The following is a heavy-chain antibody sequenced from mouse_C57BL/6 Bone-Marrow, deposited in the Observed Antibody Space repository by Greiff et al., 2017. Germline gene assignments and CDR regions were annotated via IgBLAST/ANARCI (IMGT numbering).Heavy chain of an antibody. V-gene: IGHV14-4*01. J-gene: IGHJ2*01. Sequence: VQLQQSGAELVRPGASVKLSCTASGFNIKDDYMHWVKQRPEQGLEWIGWIDPENGDTEYASKFKGKATITVDTSSNKAYLQLNSLTSEDTAVYYCATTVEAKDLDYWGQGTTLTVSS. D-gene: IGHD1-1*01. CDR3: ATTVEAKDLDY. CDR2: IDPENGDT. CDR1: GFNIKDDY.